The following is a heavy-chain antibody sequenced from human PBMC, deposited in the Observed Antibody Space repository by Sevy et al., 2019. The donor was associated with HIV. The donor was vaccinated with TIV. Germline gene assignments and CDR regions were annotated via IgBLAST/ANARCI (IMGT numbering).Heavy chain of an antibody. J-gene: IGHJ4*02. D-gene: IGHD3-22*01. CDR2: IYPDDSEI. Sequence: GESLKISCKGSGYRFNSYWIGWVRQMSGKGLEWMGIIYPDDSEIRYSPSLQGQVTISVAKSITTVYLQWGSLEASDTAMYFCARRAYDTTGYPQYYFDYWGQGTLVTVSS. CDR1: GYRFNSYW. V-gene: IGHV5-51*01. CDR3: ARRAYDTTGYPQYYFDY.